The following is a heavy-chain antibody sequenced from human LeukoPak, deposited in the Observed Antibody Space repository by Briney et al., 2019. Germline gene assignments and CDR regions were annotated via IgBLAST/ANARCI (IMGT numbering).Heavy chain of an antibody. CDR1: GYTFTSYD. CDR3: ARTLGSSAYYFDY. Sequence: GASVKVSCKASGYTFTSYDINWVRQATGQGLEWMGWINPNSGNTGYAQKFQGRVTMTRNTSISTAYMELSSLRSEDTAVYYCARTLGSSAYYFDYWGQGTLVTVSS. J-gene: IGHJ4*02. V-gene: IGHV1-8*01. D-gene: IGHD1-26*01. CDR2: INPNSGNT.